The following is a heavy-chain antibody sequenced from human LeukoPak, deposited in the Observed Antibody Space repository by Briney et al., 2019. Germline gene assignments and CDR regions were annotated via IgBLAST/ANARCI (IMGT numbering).Heavy chain of an antibody. D-gene: IGHD3-10*01. CDR1: GYTFTSYY. V-gene: IGHV1-46*01. CDR3: AKFARLLWFGEED. CDR2: INPSDGST. Sequence: ASVKVSCKASGYTFTSYYMHWVRQAPGQGLEWMGLINPSDGSTTYPQKFQGRLTMTRDMSTSTVYMELSSLRAEDTAVYYCAKFARLLWFGEEDWGQGTMVTVSS. J-gene: IGHJ3*01.